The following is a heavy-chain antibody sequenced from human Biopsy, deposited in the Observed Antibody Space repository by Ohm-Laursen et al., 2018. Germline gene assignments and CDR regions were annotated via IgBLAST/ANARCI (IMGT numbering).Heavy chain of an antibody. CDR1: GYTFTGQY. V-gene: IGHV1-2*02. D-gene: IGHD2-15*01. J-gene: IGHJ1*01. CDR3: AKGQDLRGGAEYFQH. Sequence: ASVKVSCKASGYTFTGQYLHWVRQAPGQGLEWMGWINPHSGTAKFAQDFQGRVTMTRDTSITTAYMELRRLRSDDTAVYYCAKGQDLRGGAEYFQHWGQGALVTVSS. CDR2: INPHSGTA.